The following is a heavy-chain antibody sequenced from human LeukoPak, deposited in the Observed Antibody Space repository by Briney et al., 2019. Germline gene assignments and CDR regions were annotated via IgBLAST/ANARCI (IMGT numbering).Heavy chain of an antibody. D-gene: IGHD2-15*01. CDR2: IKNDGSEQ. J-gene: IGHJ4*02. V-gene: IGHV3-7*01. CDR3: RVGHYSDY. Sequence: PGGSLKLSCAGSRFNFSDFWMSWVRQAPGKGLEWVANIKNDGSEQYHVDSVKGRFTISRDNAKSSLFLQMHSLRAEDTAVYYCRVGHYSDYWGQGTLVTVSS. CDR1: RFNFSDFW.